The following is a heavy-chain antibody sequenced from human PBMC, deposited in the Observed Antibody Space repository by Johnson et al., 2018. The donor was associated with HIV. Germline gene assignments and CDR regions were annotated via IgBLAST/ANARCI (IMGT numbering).Heavy chain of an antibody. CDR2: ISYDGSNK. CDR1: GFTFSSYA. D-gene: IGHD6-13*01. V-gene: IGHV3-30*04. CDR3: AKGQTGYSSSWDSGGAFDI. Sequence: QVQLVESGGGVVQPGRSLRLYCAASGFTFSSYAMHWVRQAPGKGLEWVAVISYDGSNKYYADSVKGRFTISRDNSRKTLYLQMNSLIAEDTAVYYCAKGQTGYSSSWDSGGAFDIWGQGTMVTVSS. J-gene: IGHJ3*02.